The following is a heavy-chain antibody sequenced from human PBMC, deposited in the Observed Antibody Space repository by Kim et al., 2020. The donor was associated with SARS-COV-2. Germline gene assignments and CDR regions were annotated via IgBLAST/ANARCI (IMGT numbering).Heavy chain of an antibody. D-gene: IGHD5-18*01. CDR3: AREDTAMDYYMDV. CDR2: IYYSGST. V-gene: IGHV4-31*03. J-gene: IGHJ6*03. CDR1: GGSISSGGYY. Sequence: SETLSLTCTVSGGSISSGGYYWSWIRQHPGKGLEWIGYIYYSGSTYYNPSLKSRVTISVDTSKNQFSLKLSSVTAADTAVYYCAREDTAMDYYMDVWGKGTTVTVSS.